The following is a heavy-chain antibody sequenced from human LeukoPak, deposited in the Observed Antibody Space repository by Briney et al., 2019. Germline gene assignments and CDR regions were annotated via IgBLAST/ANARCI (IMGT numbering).Heavy chain of an antibody. V-gene: IGHV1-69*04. CDR3: ARGRDTMVRGANWFDP. J-gene: IGHJ5*02. CDR1: GGTFSSYA. D-gene: IGHD3-10*01. Sequence: GASVKVSCKASGGTFSSYAISWVRQAPGQGLEWMGRIIPILGIANYAQKFQGRVTITADKSTSTAYMELSSLRSEDTAVYYCARGRDTMVRGANWFDPWGQGTLVTVSS. CDR2: IIPILGIA.